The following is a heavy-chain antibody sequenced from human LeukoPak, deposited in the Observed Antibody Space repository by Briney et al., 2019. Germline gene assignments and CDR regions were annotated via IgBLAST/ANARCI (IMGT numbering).Heavy chain of an antibody. J-gene: IGHJ4*02. V-gene: IGHV4-39*07. CDR3: AGERGEEYSSGWYKTNILYN. CDR1: GDSFTSVTDY. CDR2: ADYSGGT. D-gene: IGHD6-19*01. Sequence: SETLSLTCTVSGDSFTSVTDYWACIRQPPGKGLECIATADYSGGTYYNPSLESRVAISADMSKNQISLQLTSVTGADTAVYYCAGERGEEYSSGWYKTNILYNWGQGIRVTVSS.